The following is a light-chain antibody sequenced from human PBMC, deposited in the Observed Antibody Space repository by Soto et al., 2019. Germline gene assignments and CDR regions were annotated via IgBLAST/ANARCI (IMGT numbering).Light chain of an antibody. Sequence: SYELTQPPSVSVSPGQTASITCSGDKLGDKYACWYQQKPGQSPVLVIYQDSKRPSGITERFSGSNSGNTATLTISGTQAMDEDDYYCQAWDSSTAVFGGGTKLTVL. CDR1: KLGDKY. J-gene: IGLJ2*01. CDR2: QDS. CDR3: QAWDSSTAV. V-gene: IGLV3-1*01.